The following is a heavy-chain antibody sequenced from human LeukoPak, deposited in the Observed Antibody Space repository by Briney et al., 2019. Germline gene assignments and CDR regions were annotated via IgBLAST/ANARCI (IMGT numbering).Heavy chain of an antibody. CDR3: ARLRWAAGDGYYFDY. CDR2: INPGNSDT. V-gene: IGHV5-51*01. D-gene: IGHD6-13*01. CDR1: GYGFTTCW. J-gene: IGHJ4*02. Sequence: GESLKISWKGSGYGFTTCWIGWVRQMPGKGLEWMGVINPGNSDTRYSPSFQGQVTISADKSITTAYLQWSSLTASDTAMYYCARLRWAAGDGYYFDYWGQGTPVTVSS.